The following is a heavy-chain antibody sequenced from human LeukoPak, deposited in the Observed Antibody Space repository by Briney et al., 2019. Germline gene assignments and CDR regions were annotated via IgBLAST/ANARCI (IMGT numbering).Heavy chain of an antibody. V-gene: IGHV1-2*02. J-gene: IGHJ4*02. D-gene: IGHD6-13*01. CDR1: GYTFVLYY. CDR2: INPNSGGT. Sequence: ASVKVSCKASGYTFVLYYMHWVRQAPGQGLEWLGWINPNSGGTKYALKYQGRVAMTRDTSISTAYMEVSRQGSDDTAVYYCARGGVRTAASNFDYWGQGTLVTVSS. CDR3: ARGGVRTAASNFDY.